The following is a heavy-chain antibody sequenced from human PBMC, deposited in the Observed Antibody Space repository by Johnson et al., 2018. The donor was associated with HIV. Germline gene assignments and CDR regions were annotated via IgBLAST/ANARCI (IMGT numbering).Heavy chain of an antibody. D-gene: IGHD2-15*01. CDR3: ARELPGGDAFDI. J-gene: IGHJ3*02. V-gene: IGHV3-66*01. CDR2: IYSGGST. Sequence: EVQLVESGGGVVQPGRSLRLSCAASGFTVSSNYMSWVRQAPGKGLEWVSVIYSGGSTYYTDSVKGRFTISRDNSKNTLYLQMNSLRAEDTAGYYCARELPGGDAFDIWGQGTMVTVSS. CDR1: GFTVSSNY.